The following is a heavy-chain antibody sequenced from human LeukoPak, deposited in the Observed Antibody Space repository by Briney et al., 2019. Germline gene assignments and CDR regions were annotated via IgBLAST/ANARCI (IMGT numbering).Heavy chain of an antibody. CDR2: ITSNSYSM. V-gene: IGHV3-11*01. Sequence: PGGSLTLSCAASGFTFSDYYMAWIRQAPGKGLEWISYITSNSYSMYYADSVEGRFTISRDNAEGSVFLQMDGLRVEDTAVYYCATEVDRSFDHWGQGVLVTVSS. CDR1: GFTFSDYY. CDR3: ATEVDRSFDH. J-gene: IGHJ4*02. D-gene: IGHD2-15*01.